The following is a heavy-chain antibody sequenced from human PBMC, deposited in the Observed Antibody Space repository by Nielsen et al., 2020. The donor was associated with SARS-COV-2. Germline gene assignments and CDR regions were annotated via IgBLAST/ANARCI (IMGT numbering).Heavy chain of an antibody. D-gene: IGHD2-21*02. V-gene: IGHV1-69*06. CDR1: GYTFTSYD. CDR2: IIPIFGTA. Sequence: SVKVSCKASGYTFTSYDINWVRQAPGQGLEWMGGIIPIFGTANYAQKFQGRVTITADKSTSTAYMELSSLRSEDTAVYYCARALYCGGDCYHPDYWGQGTLVTVSS. CDR3: ARALYCGGDCYHPDY. J-gene: IGHJ4*02.